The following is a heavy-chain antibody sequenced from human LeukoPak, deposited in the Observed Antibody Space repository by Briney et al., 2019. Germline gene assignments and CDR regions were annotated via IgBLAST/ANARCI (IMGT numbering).Heavy chain of an antibody. CDR3: ARGQALDL. V-gene: IGHV4-34*01. J-gene: IGHJ2*01. CDR2: INHSGST. Sequence: SETLSLTCAVYGGSFSGYYWSWIRQPPGKGLEWIGEINHSGSTNYNPSLKSRVTISVDTSKNQFSLKLSSVTAADTAVYYCARGQALDLWGRGTLVTVSS. CDR1: GGSFSGYY.